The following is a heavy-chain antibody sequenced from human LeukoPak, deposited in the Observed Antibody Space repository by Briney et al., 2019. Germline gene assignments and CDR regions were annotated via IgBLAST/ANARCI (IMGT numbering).Heavy chain of an antibody. CDR1: GGSISSCNW. V-gene: IGHV4-4*02. J-gene: IGHJ5*02. CDR2: IHHSGST. CDR3: ARSVRRGFDP. Sequence: SETLSLTCAVSGGSISSCNWWSWVRQPPGKGLEWIGEIHHSGSTNYNPSLKSRVTMSVDTSKNQFSLKLSSVTAADTAVYYCARSVRRGFDPWGQGTLVTVSS.